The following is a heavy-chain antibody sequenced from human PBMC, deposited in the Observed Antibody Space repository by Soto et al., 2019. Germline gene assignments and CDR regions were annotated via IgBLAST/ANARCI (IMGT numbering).Heavy chain of an antibody. CDR1: GGSFSGYY. CDR2: INHSGST. D-gene: IGHD3-3*01. Sequence: QVQLQQWGAGLLKPSETLSLTCAVYGGSFSGYYWSWIRQPPGKGLEWIGEINHSGSTNYNPSLKSRVTISVDTSKNQFSLKLSSVTAADTAVYYCARGPTVNDFWSGYDFDYWGQGTPVTVSS. J-gene: IGHJ4*02. CDR3: ARGPTVNDFWSGYDFDY. V-gene: IGHV4-34*01.